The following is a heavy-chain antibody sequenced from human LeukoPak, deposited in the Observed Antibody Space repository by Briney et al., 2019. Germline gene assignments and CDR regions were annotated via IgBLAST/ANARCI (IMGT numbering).Heavy chain of an antibody. CDR3: ARDKVPAGY. V-gene: IGHV3-48*04. J-gene: IGHJ4*02. CDR1: GFTFSSYE. Sequence: GGSLRLSCAASGFTFSSYEINWVRQAPGKGLEWVSYISRDSSTIFYADSVKGRFTISRDNAKNSLYLQMNSLRAEDTAVYYCARDKVPAGYWGQGTLVTVSS. CDR2: ISRDSSTI.